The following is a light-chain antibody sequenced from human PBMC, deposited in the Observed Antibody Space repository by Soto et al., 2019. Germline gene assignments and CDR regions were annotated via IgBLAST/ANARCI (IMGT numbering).Light chain of an antibody. CDR1: SSNIGSNP. J-gene: IGLJ3*02. CDR2: NND. Sequence: QPVLTQPPSASGTPGQRVIISCSGSSSNIGSNPVNWYQQLPGTAPKLLIYNNDQRPSGVPDRFSGSKSGPSASLAISGLQSEDEAEYYCAAWDDNLNGLFGGGTKLTVL. CDR3: AAWDDNLNGL. V-gene: IGLV1-44*01.